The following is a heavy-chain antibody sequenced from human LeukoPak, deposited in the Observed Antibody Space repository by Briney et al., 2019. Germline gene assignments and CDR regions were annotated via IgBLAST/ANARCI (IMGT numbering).Heavy chain of an antibody. CDR2: TYYRSKWYN. J-gene: IGHJ4*02. Sequence: SQTLSHTSAISGDSVSSNSACWTWIRQSPSRGREWLGRTYYRSKWYNDYAASVKGRITINPDTSKNQFSLQLNSVTPEDTAVYYCARGGGSFDYWGQGTLVTVSS. CDR3: ARGGGSFDY. V-gene: IGHV6-1*01. D-gene: IGHD1-26*01. CDR1: GDSVSSNSAC.